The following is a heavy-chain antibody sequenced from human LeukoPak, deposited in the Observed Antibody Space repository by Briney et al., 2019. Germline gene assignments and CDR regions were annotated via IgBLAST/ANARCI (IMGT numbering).Heavy chain of an antibody. CDR1: GDSISNNNC. D-gene: IGHD2-8*01. CDR3: VRNGAFDQDV. Sequence: SGTLSLTCAVFGDSISNNNCYSWVRQSPGKGLEWIGEICPRGGINYNPSLKTRVIITGDRPKNQFSLNLFSVTAADSAVYYCVRNGAFDQDVWGQGTTVTVSS. V-gene: IGHV4-4*02. J-gene: IGHJ6*02. CDR2: ICPRGGI.